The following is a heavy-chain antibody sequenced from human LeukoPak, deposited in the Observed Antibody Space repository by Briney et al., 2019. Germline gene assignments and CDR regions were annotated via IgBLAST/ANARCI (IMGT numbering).Heavy chain of an antibody. CDR1: GGSISSGSYY. CDR2: IYTSGST. D-gene: IGHD6-13*01. J-gene: IGHJ6*03. CDR3: ARLRIAAAGYYYYYMDV. V-gene: IGHV4-61*02. Sequence: SQTLFLTCTVSGGSISSGSYYWSWIRQPAGKGLEWIGRIYTSGSTNYNPSLKSRVTISVDTSKNQFSLKLSSVTAADTAVYYCARLRIAAAGYYYYYMDVWGKGTTVTVSS.